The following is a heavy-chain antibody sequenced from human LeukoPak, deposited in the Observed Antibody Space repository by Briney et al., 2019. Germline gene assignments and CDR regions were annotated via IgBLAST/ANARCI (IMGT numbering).Heavy chain of an antibody. CDR1: GGSISSYY. V-gene: IGHV4-59*01. Sequence: SETLPLTCTVSGGSISSYYWSWIRQPPGKGLEWIGYIYYSGSTNYNPSLKGRVTISVDTSKNQFSPKLSSVTAADTAVYYCARDQGGYNQNWFDPWGQGTLVTVSS. J-gene: IGHJ5*02. CDR2: IYYSGST. CDR3: ARDQGGYNQNWFDP. D-gene: IGHD5-24*01.